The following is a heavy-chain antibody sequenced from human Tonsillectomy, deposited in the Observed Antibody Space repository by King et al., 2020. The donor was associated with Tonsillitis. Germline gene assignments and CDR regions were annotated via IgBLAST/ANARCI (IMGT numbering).Heavy chain of an antibody. J-gene: IGHJ4*02. CDR2: IRYDGSNK. Sequence: VQLVESGGGVVQPGGSLRLSCAASGFTFSSYGMHWVRQAPGKGLEWVAFIRYDGSNKYYADSVKGRFTISRDNSKNTLYLQMNSLRLDDTAVYYCAKGGGNGDQSHRFYYWGQGTLVTVSS. V-gene: IGHV3-30*02. D-gene: IGHD4-17*01. CDR1: GFTFSSYG. CDR3: AKGGGNGDQSHRFYY.